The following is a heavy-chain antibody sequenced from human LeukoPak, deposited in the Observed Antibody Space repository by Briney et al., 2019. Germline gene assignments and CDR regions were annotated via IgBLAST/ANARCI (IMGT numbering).Heavy chain of an antibody. CDR3: ARRSGYSYGWGFGEYYFDY. V-gene: IGHV4-59*01. CDR2: IYYSGST. CDR1: GGSINSY. D-gene: IGHD5-18*01. J-gene: IGHJ4*02. Sequence: SETLSLTCTVSGGSINSYWSWIRQPPGKGLEWIGYIYYSGSTNYNPSLKSRVTISVDTSKNQFSLKLSSVTAADTAVYYCARRSGYSYGWGFGEYYFDYWGQGTLVTVSS.